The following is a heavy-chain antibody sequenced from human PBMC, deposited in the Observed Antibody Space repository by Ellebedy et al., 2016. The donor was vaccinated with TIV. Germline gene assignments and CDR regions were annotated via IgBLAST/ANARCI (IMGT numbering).Heavy chain of an antibody. J-gene: IGHJ6*02. CDR3: ARDLPDIVATIRVGYGMDV. CDR2: IWYDGSNK. Sequence: GESLKISCAASGFTFSSYGMHWVRQAPGKGLEWVAVIWYDGSNKYYAASVKGRFTISRDNSKTTLYLQMNSLRAEATAVYYCARDLPDIVATIRVGYGMDVWGQGTTVTVSS. V-gene: IGHV3-33*01. CDR1: GFTFSSYG. D-gene: IGHD5-12*01.